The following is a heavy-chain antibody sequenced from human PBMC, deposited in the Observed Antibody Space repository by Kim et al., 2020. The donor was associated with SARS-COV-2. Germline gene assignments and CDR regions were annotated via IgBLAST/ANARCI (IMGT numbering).Heavy chain of an antibody. J-gene: IGHJ6*02. V-gene: IGHV5-10-1*01. CDR3: ARVEGYSYGMDV. D-gene: IGHD4-4*01. Sequence: YSPSFQGHVTISADKSISTAYLQWSSLKASDTAMYYCARVEGYSYGMDVWGQGTTVTVSS.